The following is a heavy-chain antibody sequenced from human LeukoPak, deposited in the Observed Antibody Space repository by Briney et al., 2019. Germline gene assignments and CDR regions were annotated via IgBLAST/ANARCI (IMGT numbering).Heavy chain of an antibody. CDR3: ARDCSGADCYSGNAFDI. D-gene: IGHD2-15*01. Sequence: GASLKVSCKTSGYTFTDYYMQWVRQAPGHGLEWMGWINPSAVDTQSARRFQGRVTVTRDTSISTAYLELSRLTSDDTAIYYCARDCSGADCYSGNAFDIWGQGTMVTVSS. CDR2: INPSAVDT. V-gene: IGHV1-2*02. J-gene: IGHJ3*02. CDR1: GYTFTDYY.